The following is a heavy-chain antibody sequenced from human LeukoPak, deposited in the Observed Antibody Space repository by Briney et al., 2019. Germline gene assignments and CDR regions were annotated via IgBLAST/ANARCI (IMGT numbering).Heavy chain of an antibody. V-gene: IGHV4-4*07. Sequence: SETLSLTCNVSGDSISSYYWSWIRQPAGKGLEWIGRIYIDGSTTYNPSLKSRFTMSEDTSKSQFSLRLTSVTAADTAVYYCARVPYSTRYYMDVWGKGTTVTVSS. CDR2: IYIDGST. CDR3: ARVPYSTRYYMDV. CDR1: GDSISSYY. D-gene: IGHD6-13*01. J-gene: IGHJ6*03.